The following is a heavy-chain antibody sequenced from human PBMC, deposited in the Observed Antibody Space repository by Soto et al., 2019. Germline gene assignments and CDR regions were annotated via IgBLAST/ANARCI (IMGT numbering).Heavy chain of an antibody. CDR2: TYYRSRWYN. D-gene: IGHD1-7*01. V-gene: IGHV6-1*01. CDR1: GDSVSSNSAA. J-gene: IGHJ6*03. Sequence: SQTLSLTCAISGDSVSSNSAAWNWIRLSPSRGLEWLARTYYRSRWYNDYAVSVRSRITVNPDTSKNQFSLQLTSVTPEYTAVYYCAGTTSHQWYYMDVWGKGTTVTGSS. CDR3: AGTTSHQWYYMDV.